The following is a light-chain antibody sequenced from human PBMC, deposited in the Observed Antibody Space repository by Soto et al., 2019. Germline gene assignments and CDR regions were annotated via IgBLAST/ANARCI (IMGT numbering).Light chain of an antibody. V-gene: IGKV1-8*01. CDR2: ATS. Sequence: AIVMTQSPSSLSASAGDRVTISFRASQGISGYLAWYQQKPGKAPKLLIYATSTLQSGVPSRFSGSGSGTDFTLTISDLQSEDFATYYCQQYYNYPTFGQGTKVDIK. CDR1: QGISGY. J-gene: IGKJ1*01. CDR3: QQYYNYPT.